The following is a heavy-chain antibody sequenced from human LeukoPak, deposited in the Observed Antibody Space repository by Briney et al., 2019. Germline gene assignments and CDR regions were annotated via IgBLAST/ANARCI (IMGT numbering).Heavy chain of an antibody. J-gene: IGHJ6*02. CDR1: GYTFTSYG. Sequence: ASVKVSCKASGYTFTSYGISWVRRAPGQGLEWMGWISAYNGNTNYAQKLQGRVTMTTDTSTSTAYMELRSLRSDDTAVYYCARDTYIIVVPAATDYYYYGMDVWGQGTTVTVSS. V-gene: IGHV1-18*01. D-gene: IGHD2-2*01. CDR3: ARDTYIIVVPAATDYYYYGMDV. CDR2: ISAYNGNT.